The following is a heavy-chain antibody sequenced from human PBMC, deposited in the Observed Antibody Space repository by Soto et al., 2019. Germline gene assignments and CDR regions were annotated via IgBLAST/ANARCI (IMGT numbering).Heavy chain of an antibody. D-gene: IGHD5-18*01. J-gene: IGHJ6*03. V-gene: IGHV1-69*02. Sequence: QVQLVQSGAEVKKPGSSVKVSCKASGGTFSSYTISWVRQAPGQGLEWMGRIIPILGIANYAQKFQGRVTITADKSTSTAYMELSSLRSEDTAVYYCARGNVGNEGCSYPMDVWGKGTTVTVSS. CDR1: GGTFSSYT. CDR2: IIPILGIA. CDR3: ARGNVGNEGCSYPMDV.